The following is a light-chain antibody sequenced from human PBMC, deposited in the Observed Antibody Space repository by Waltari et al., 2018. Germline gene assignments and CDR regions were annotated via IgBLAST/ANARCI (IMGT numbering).Light chain of an antibody. CDR2: GAS. Sequence: EIVLTQSPGSLSSSPGERVTLSCRASPSVSRALDWYQQKPGQAPRLLIFGASNRATGIPDRFSGSGSETDFSLTISRLEPEDFAVYYCQHYVRLPATFGQGTKVEIK. CDR1: PSVSRA. V-gene: IGKV3-20*01. CDR3: QHYVRLPAT. J-gene: IGKJ1*01.